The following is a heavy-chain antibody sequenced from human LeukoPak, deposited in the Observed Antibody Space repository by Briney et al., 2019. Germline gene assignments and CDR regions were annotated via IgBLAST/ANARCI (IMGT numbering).Heavy chain of an antibody. V-gene: IGHV3-23*01. Sequence: GGSLRLSCAASGFTFSSNAMSWVRQAPGKGLEWVSAISGSGGSTYYADSVKGRFTISRDNSKNTLYLQINSLRAEDTAVYYCAKGPSRKLRNFEWSFYYFDYWGHGTPVTVSS. CDR2: ISGSGGST. CDR3: AKGPSRKLRNFEWSFYYFDY. D-gene: IGHD3-9*01. CDR1: GFTFSSNA. J-gene: IGHJ4*01.